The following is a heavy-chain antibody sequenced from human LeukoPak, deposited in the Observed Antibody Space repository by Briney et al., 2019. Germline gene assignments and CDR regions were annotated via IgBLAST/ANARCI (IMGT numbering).Heavy chain of an antibody. CDR2: ISAYNGNT. V-gene: IGHV1-18*01. CDR1: GYTFTSYG. CDR3: ARDTVVVPAATPGDYYGMDV. J-gene: IGHJ6*02. Sequence: ASVKVSYKASGYTFTSYGISWVRQAPGQGLEWMGWISAYNGNTNYAQKLQGRVTMTTDTSTSTAYMELRSLRSDDTAVYYCARDTVVVPAATPGDYYGMDVWGQGTTVTVSS. D-gene: IGHD2-2*01.